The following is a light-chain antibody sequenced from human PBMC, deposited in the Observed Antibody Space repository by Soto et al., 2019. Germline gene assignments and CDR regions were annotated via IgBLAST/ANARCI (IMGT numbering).Light chain of an antibody. Sequence: QSALTQPPSASGSPGQSVTISCTGTSSDVGGHNFVSWYQQHPGKAPKLVIYEVIKRPSGVPDRFSGSKSGNTASLTVSGLQAEDEADYYCAAWDDSLRGPVFGGGTKLTVL. CDR1: SSDVGGHNF. J-gene: IGLJ2*01. V-gene: IGLV2-8*01. CDR3: AAWDDSLRGPV. CDR2: EVI.